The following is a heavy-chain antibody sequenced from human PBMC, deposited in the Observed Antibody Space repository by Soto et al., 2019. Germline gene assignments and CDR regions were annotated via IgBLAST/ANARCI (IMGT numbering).Heavy chain of an antibody. Sequence: PSETLSXXCTVSGGSISSSSYFWGWIRQPPGKGLEWIGSIYYSGSTYYNQSLKSRVTVSVDTSKNQISLKLSSVTAADTAVYHCARGNDYGDYSNAFDIWGQGTMVTVSS. CDR2: IYYSGST. V-gene: IGHV4-39*07. D-gene: IGHD4-17*01. J-gene: IGHJ3*02. CDR1: GGSISSSSYF. CDR3: ARGNDYGDYSNAFDI.